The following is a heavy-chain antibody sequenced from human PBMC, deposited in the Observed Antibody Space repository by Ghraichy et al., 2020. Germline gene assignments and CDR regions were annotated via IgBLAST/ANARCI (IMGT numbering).Heavy chain of an antibody. CDR2: IYSGGST. J-gene: IGHJ3*02. Sequence: GGSLRLSCAASGFTVSSNYMSWVRQAPGKGLEWVSVIYSGGSTYYADSVKGRFTISRDNSKNTLYLQMNSLRAEDTAVYYCARVGGYSYGHDAFDIWGQGTMVTVSS. CDR1: GFTVSSNY. CDR3: ARVGGYSYGHDAFDI. D-gene: IGHD5-18*01. V-gene: IGHV3-66*01.